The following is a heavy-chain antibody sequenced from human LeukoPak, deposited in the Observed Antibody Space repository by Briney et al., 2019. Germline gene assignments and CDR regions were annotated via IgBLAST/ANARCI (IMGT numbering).Heavy chain of an antibody. CDR2: ISYDGSNT. V-gene: IGHV3-30*03. CDR3: ARDLRGYSGYDSRLDY. CDR1: GFTFSSYG. J-gene: IGHJ4*02. Sequence: PGRSLRLSCAASGFTFSSYGMHWVRQAPGKGLEWVAVISYDGSNTFYGDSVKGRFTISRDNSKNTLFLQMNSLRVEDTAVYYCARDLRGYSGYDSRLDYWGQGTLVTVSS. D-gene: IGHD5-12*01.